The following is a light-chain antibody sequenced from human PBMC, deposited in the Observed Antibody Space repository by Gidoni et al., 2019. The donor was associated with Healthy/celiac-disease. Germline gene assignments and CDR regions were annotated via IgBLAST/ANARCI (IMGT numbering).Light chain of an antibody. CDR1: QSVSSN. Sequence: EIVMTKSPATLSVSPGERATLSCRASQSVSSNLAWYQQNPGPAPRLLISGASTRATGIPARFSGSGSGTEFTLTISSLQSEDFAVYYCQQYNNWPRTFGQGTKVEIK. CDR2: GAS. CDR3: QQYNNWPRT. J-gene: IGKJ1*01. V-gene: IGKV3-15*01.